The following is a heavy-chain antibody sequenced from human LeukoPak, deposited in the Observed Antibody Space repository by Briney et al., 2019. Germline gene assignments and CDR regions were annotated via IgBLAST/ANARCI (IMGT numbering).Heavy chain of an antibody. J-gene: IGHJ5*02. Sequence: SETLSLTCAVYGGSFSGYYWSWIRQPPGKGLEWIGEINHSGSTNYNPSLKSRVTISVDTSKNQFSLKLSSVTAADTAVYYCASRAFDFWSGYVNWFDPWGQGTLVTVSS. CDR1: GGSFSGYY. CDR2: INHSGST. V-gene: IGHV4-34*01. D-gene: IGHD3-3*01. CDR3: ASRAFDFWSGYVNWFDP.